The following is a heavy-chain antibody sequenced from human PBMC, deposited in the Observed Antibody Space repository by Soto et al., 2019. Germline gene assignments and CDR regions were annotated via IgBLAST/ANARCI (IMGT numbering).Heavy chain of an antibody. CDR3: ARLDITQIDY. CDR1: GFTFSDYS. V-gene: IGHV3-21*01. J-gene: IGHJ4*02. D-gene: IGHD3-9*01. CDR2: ISRTGDYR. Sequence: GGSRRLSCAASGFTFSDYSMNWVSQAPGKWREWVSSISRTGDYRYYADSLKGRLTVSRDNAKNSLYLHMNNLRAEDTAVYFCARLDITQIDYWGQGTLVTVSS.